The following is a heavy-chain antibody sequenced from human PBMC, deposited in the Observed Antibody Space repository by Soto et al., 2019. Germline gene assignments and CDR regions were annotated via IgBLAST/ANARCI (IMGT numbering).Heavy chain of an antibody. J-gene: IGHJ4*02. V-gene: IGHV4-30-4*01. CDR3: ARDYYDSSGYPVGPDY. CDR1: GGSISSGDYY. D-gene: IGHD3-22*01. CDR2: IYYSGST. Sequence: SETLSLTCTVSGGSISSGDYYWSWIRQPPGKGLEWIGYIYYSGSTHYNPSLKSRVTISVDTSKNQFPLKLSSVTAADTAVYYCARDYYDSSGYPVGPDYWGQGTLVTVSS.